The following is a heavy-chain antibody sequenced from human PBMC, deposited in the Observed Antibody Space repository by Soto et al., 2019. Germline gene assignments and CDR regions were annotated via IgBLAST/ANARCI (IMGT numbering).Heavy chain of an antibody. CDR2: IWYDGSNK. Sequence: QVQLVESGGGVDQPGRSLRLSCAASGFTFSSYGMHWVRQAPGKGLEWVAVIWYDGSNKYYADSVKGRFTISRDNSKNTLYLQMNSLRAEDTAVYYCARDQGRGYSYGFDYWGQGTLVTVSS. V-gene: IGHV3-33*01. CDR1: GFTFSSYG. CDR3: ARDQGRGYSYGFDY. D-gene: IGHD5-18*01. J-gene: IGHJ4*02.